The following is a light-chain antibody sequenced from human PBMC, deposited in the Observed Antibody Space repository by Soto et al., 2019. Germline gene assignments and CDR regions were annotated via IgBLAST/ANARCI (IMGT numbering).Light chain of an antibody. CDR2: DAS. J-gene: IGKJ2*01. CDR3: QQRRNWPMYT. Sequence: EIVLTQSPATLSLSPGERATLSCRASQSVSSYLAWYQQKPGQAPRLLISDASNRATGIPARFSGSGSGTDFTLTIISLEPEDFAVYYCQQRRNWPMYTFGQGTKLEIK. CDR1: QSVSSY. V-gene: IGKV3-11*01.